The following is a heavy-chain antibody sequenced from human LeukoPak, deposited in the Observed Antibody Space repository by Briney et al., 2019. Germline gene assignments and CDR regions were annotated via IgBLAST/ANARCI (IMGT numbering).Heavy chain of an antibody. CDR3: ARGRITMVRDKPDLDY. V-gene: IGHV4-59*01. CDR2: IYYSGST. D-gene: IGHD3-10*01. CDR1: GGSISSYY. J-gene: IGHJ4*02. Sequence: SETLFLTCTVSGGSISSYYWSWIRQPPGKGLEWIGYIYYSGSTNYNPSLKSRVTISVDTSKNQFSLKLSSVTAADTAVYYCARGRITMVRDKPDLDYWGQGTLVTVSS.